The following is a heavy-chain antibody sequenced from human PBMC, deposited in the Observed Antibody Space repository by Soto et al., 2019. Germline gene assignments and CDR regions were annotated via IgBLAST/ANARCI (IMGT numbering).Heavy chain of an antibody. Sequence: EVQLVESGGGLVKPGGSLRLSCAASGFTFSSYSMNWVRQAPGKGLEWVSSISSSSSYIYYADSVKGRFTISRDNAKNSLYLQMNSLRAEDTAVYYCARDRGIAVDYYYYYGMDVWGQGTTVTVSS. CDR1: GFTFSSYS. J-gene: IGHJ6*02. D-gene: IGHD6-19*01. CDR2: ISSSSSYI. CDR3: ARDRGIAVDYYYYYGMDV. V-gene: IGHV3-21*01.